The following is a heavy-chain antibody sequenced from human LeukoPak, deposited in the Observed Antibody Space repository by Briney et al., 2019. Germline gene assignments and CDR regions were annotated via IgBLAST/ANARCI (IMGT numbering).Heavy chain of an antibody. CDR3: ARDGGYCSGGSCYDWFDP. V-gene: IGHV1-2*02. J-gene: IGHJ5*02. CDR2: INPNSGGT. CDR1: GYTFTGYY. D-gene: IGHD2-15*01. Sequence: GASVKVSCKASGYTFTGYYMHWVRQAPGQGLEWMGWINPNSGGTNYAQKFQGRVTMTRDTSISTAYMELSRLGSDDTAVYYCARDGGYCSGGSCYDWFDPWGQGTLVTVSS.